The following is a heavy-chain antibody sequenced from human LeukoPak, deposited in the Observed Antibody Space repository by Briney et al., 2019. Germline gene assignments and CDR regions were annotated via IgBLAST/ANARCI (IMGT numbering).Heavy chain of an antibody. CDR1: GYNFISYW. J-gene: IGHJ6*02. Sequence: KCGESLKISCKGSGYNFISYWIGWVRQMPGKGLEWMGIIYPRDSNTRYSSSFQGQVTISADKSINTAYLQWSLLKASDTAVYYCARQGYSSALSPHYYYSGMDVWGQGTTVTVSS. CDR2: IYPRDSNT. V-gene: IGHV5-51*01. D-gene: IGHD6-25*01. CDR3: ARQGYSSALSPHYYYSGMDV.